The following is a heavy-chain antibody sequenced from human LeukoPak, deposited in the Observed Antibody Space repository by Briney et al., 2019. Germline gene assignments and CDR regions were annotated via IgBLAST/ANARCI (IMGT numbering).Heavy chain of an antibody. V-gene: IGHV4-34*01. J-gene: IGHJ5*02. CDR1: GGSFSGYY. Sequence: SETLSLTCAVYGGSFSGYYWSWIRQPPGKGLEWIGEINHSGSTNYNPSLKSRVTISVDTSKNQFSLKLSSVTAADTAVYYCGRIAVAGKRFDPWGQGTLVTVSS. CDR2: INHSGST. D-gene: IGHD6-19*01. CDR3: GRIAVAGKRFDP.